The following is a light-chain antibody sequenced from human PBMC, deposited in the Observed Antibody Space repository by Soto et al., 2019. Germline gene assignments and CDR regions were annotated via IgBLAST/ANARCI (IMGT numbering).Light chain of an antibody. CDR2: GAS. Sequence: EIVMSQSPATLSVSPGERAPLSCRASQSVSSSLAWYQQKPGQAPRLLIYGASTRATGVPARFSGGGSGTEFTLTISSLQPEDFATYYCQHSYSTPRPFGQGTKVAIK. J-gene: IGKJ1*01. V-gene: IGKV3-15*01. CDR1: QSVSSS. CDR3: QHSYSTPRP.